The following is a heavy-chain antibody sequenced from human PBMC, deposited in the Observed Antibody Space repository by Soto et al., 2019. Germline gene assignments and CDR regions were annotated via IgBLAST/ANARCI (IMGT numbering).Heavy chain of an antibody. V-gene: IGHV3-15*07. CDR3: IWQQDFYYGRAV. D-gene: IGHD6-13*01. CDR2: IKSKGGGGTA. Sequence: EVQLVESGGGLVTPGGSLTLSCAASGFSFSPAWMKWVRQAPGKGLEWVGLIKSKGGGGTAEYAAPVKGRFIISRDDSKNTIYLQMNSLKPEDTALYYCIWQQDFYYGRAVWGQGTTVTVSS. CDR1: GFSFSPAW. J-gene: IGHJ6*02.